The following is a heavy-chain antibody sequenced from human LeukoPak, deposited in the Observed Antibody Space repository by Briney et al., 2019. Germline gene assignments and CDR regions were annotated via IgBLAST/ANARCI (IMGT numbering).Heavy chain of an antibody. CDR1: GFTFSSYA. D-gene: IGHD3-22*01. V-gene: IGHV3-30-3*01. J-gene: IGHJ6*03. Sequence: GGSLRLSCAASGFTFSSYAMHWVRQAPGKGLEWVAVISYDGSNKYHADSVKGRFTISRDNSKNTLYLQMNSLRAEDTAVYYCARGAYYYDSSGYYPMDVWGKGTTVTVSS. CDR2: ISYDGSNK. CDR3: ARGAYYYDSSGYYPMDV.